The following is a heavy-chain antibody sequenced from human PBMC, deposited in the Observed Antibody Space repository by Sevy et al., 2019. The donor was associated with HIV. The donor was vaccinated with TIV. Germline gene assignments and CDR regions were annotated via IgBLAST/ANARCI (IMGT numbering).Heavy chain of an antibody. Sequence: GGSLRLSCAASGFTFSGSAMHRVRQASGKGLEWVGRIRSKANSYATAYAASVKGRFTISRDDSKNTAYLQMNSLKTEDTAVYYCTRPHYCSSTSCYPYYYYYYYMDVWGKGTTVTVSS. J-gene: IGHJ6*03. CDR2: IRSKANSYAT. D-gene: IGHD2-2*01. V-gene: IGHV3-73*01. CDR3: TRPHYCSSTSCYPYYYYYYYMDV. CDR1: GFTFSGSA.